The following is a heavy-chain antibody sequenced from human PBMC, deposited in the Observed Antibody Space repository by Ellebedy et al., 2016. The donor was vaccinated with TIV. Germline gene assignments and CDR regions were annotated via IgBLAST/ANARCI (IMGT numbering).Heavy chain of an antibody. V-gene: IGHV3-7*01. CDR1: GLTFNTYW. D-gene: IGHD3-22*01. CDR3: ASDLDSSGYSPFGN. CDR2: IRDDGSEK. Sequence: GGSLRLXCAASGLTFNTYWMTWVRQAPRKGLEWVAKIRDDGSEKKYVDSVKGRFTISRDNAKNSLYLQMNSLRAEDTAVYYCASDLDSSGYSPFGNWGQGTLVTVSS. J-gene: IGHJ4*02.